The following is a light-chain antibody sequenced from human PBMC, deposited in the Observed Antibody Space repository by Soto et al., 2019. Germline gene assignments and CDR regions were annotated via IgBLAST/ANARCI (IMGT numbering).Light chain of an antibody. Sequence: QSVLTQPRSVSGSPGQSVTISCTGTSSDVGGYDYVSWYQQHPGKAPKLMIYDVTERPSGVPDRFSASKSGNTASLTISGLQPEDEADYHCCSYAGTYTFYAFGTGTRSPS. J-gene: IGLJ1*01. CDR3: CSYAGTYTFYA. V-gene: IGLV2-11*01. CDR1: SSDVGGYDY. CDR2: DVT.